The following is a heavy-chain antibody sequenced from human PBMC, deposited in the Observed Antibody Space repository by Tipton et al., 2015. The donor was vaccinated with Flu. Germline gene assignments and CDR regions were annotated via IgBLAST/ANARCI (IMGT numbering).Heavy chain of an antibody. CDR3: ASKFGSGYYWEPIDY. CDR1: GGSISSNNYF. Sequence: TLSLTCSVSGGSISSNNYFWGWIRQPPGKGLEWIGSIYHSGKTYYNPSLKSRVTISVDTSKNQFSLKLSSVTAADTAVYYCASKFGSGYYWEPIDYWGQGTLVTVSS. J-gene: IGHJ4*02. CDR2: IYHSGKT. D-gene: IGHD3-10*01. V-gene: IGHV4-39*07.